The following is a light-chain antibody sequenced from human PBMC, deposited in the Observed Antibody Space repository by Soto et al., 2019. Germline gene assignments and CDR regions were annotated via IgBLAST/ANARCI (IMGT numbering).Light chain of an antibody. CDR1: QSVSSRY. Sequence: EIVLTQSPGTLSLSPGERATLSCRASQSVSSRYLAWYQQKPGQAPRLLIYGASSRATGIPDRFSGSGSGTDFTLTISRLAPEDFAVYYCQQYGTSPPRVTFGQGTGLEIK. CDR2: GAS. CDR3: QQYGTSPPRVT. V-gene: IGKV3-20*01. J-gene: IGKJ5*01.